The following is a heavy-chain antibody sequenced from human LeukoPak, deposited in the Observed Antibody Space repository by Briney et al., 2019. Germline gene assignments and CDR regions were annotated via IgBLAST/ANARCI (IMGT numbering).Heavy chain of an antibody. CDR1: GDSVSSNSAA. D-gene: IGHD3-22*01. CDR2: TYYRSKWYN. CDR3: ARDYYDSSGYYSYYYGMDV. V-gene: IGHV6-1*01. J-gene: IGHJ6*02. Sequence: SQTLSLTCAISGDSVSSNSAAWNWIRQSPSRGLEWLGRTYYRSKWYNDYAVSVKSRITINPDTSKNQFSLQLNSVTPKDTAVYYCARDYYDSSGYYSYYYGMDVWGQGTTVTVSS.